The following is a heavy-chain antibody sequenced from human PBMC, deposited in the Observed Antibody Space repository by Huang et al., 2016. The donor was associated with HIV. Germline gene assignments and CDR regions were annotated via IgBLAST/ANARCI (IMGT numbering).Heavy chain of an antibody. CDR1: GFPFNNHA. D-gene: IGHD5-18*01. V-gene: IGHV3-30-3*01. J-gene: IGHJ3*02. Sequence: QVQLVESGGGVVQPGRSLRLSCAASGFPFNNHAMHWVRQAPGEGRDWVAVISNDGSNNYYADSVKGRFTISRDSSKSTLFLHMTSLRTEDTAVYYCARAKDTWDAYDIWGQGTMVIVSS. CDR3: ARAKDTWDAYDI. CDR2: ISNDGSNN.